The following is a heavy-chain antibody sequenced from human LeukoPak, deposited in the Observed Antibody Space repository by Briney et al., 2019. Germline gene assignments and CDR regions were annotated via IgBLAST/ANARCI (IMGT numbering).Heavy chain of an antibody. Sequence: PGGSLRLSCAASGFTFSTYEMDWVRQAPGKGLEWISYIDSNSRTIHYADSVRGRFTISRDNAKNSLFLQMNSLRAEGTAVYYCVREYCSGGSCSDAFDIWGQGTMVTVSS. CDR2: IDSNSRTI. CDR3: VREYCSGGSCSDAFDI. J-gene: IGHJ3*02. D-gene: IGHD2-15*01. CDR1: GFTFSTYE. V-gene: IGHV3-48*03.